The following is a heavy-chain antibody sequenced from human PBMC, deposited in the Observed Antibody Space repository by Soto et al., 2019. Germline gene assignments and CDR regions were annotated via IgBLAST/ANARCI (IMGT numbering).Heavy chain of an antibody. CDR2: IYYSGST. J-gene: IGHJ5*02. Sequence: SETLSLTCTVSGGSISSGGYYWSWIRQHPGKGLEWIGYIYYSGSTNYNPSLKSRVTISIDTSKNQFSLKLTSLTATDTAVYYCARGGPSSKWLDPWGQGTLVTVSS. CDR1: GGSISSGGYY. CDR3: ARGGPSSKWLDP. V-gene: IGHV4-61*08.